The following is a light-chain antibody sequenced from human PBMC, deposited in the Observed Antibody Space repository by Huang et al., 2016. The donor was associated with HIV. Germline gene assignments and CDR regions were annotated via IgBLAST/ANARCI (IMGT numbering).Light chain of an antibody. CDR1: QNILNW. CDR3: QQYNSHPYT. V-gene: IGKV1-5*03. J-gene: IGKJ2*01. Sequence: IQMTQSPSTLSASVGDSVTITCRASQNILNWLAWYQQKPGRAPSRVIYKTSTLQNGVPSRCSGSGSGTEFTLTISSMQPDDFATYYGQQYNSHPYTFGQGTKLDIK. CDR2: KTS.